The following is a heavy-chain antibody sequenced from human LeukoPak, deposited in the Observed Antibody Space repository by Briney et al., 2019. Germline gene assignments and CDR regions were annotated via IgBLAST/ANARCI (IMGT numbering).Heavy chain of an antibody. CDR1: GFTFSNYW. V-gene: IGHV3-7*01. CDR3: ASNWNYVRGYGMDV. CDR2: IKQDGSEK. D-gene: IGHD1-7*01. Sequence: GGSLRLSCAASGFTFSNYWMSWVRQTPGKGLEWVANIKQDGSEKHYVDSVKGRFTISRDNAKNSLYLQMSNLRAEDTAVYYSASNWNYVRGYGMDVWGQGPTVTVSS. J-gene: IGHJ6*02.